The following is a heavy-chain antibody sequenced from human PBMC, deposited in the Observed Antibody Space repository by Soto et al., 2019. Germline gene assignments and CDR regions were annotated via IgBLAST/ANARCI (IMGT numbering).Heavy chain of an antibody. CDR2: ISAYNGNT. D-gene: IGHD2-8*01. V-gene: IGHV1-18*01. CDR3: AGGGQYCTNGVCSFYGMDV. CDR1: GYTFTSYG. J-gene: IGHJ6*02. Sequence: QVQLVQSGAEVKKPGASVKVSCKASGYTFTSYGISWVRQAPGQGLEWMGWISAYNGNTNYAQKFQGRVTMTTATSPSTAYRELRSLRSDDTAVYYCAGGGQYCTNGVCSFYGMDVGGQGTTVTVSS.